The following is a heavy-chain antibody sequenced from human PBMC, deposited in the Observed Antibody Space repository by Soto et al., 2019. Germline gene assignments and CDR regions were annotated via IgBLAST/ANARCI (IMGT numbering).Heavy chain of an antibody. CDR2: IYYSGST. V-gene: IGHV4-39*01. CDR1: GGSISSSSYY. CDR3: ARRPAGNYGMDV. J-gene: IGHJ6*02. Sequence: QLQLQESGPGLVKPSETLSLTCTVSGGSISSSSYYWGWIRQPPGKGLEWIGSIYYSGSTYYNPSHTSPVTISVDTSKNQFSLKLSSVTAADTAVYYCARRPAGNYGMDVWGQGTTVTVSS. D-gene: IGHD6-13*01.